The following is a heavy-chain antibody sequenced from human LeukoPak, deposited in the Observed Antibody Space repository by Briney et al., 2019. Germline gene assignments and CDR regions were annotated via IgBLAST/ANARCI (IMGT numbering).Heavy chain of an antibody. J-gene: IGHJ4*02. D-gene: IGHD1-26*01. V-gene: IGHV4-31*03. Sequence: PSETLSLTCTVSGGSVSSGGYYWSWIRQHPGKGLEWIGYIYYSGSTYYNPSLKSRVTISVDTSKNQFSLKLSSVTAADTAVYYCATYSGSLYYFDYWGQGTLVTVSS. CDR2: IYYSGST. CDR3: ATYSGSLYYFDY. CDR1: GGSVSSGGYY.